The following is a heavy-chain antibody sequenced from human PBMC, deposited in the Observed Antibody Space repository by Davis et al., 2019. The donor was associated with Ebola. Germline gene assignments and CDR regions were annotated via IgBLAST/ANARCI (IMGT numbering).Heavy chain of an antibody. V-gene: IGHV1-2*06. D-gene: IGHD6-19*01. CDR1: GYTFTGYY. J-gene: IGHJ4*02. CDR3: ARDSSGWYYFDY. Sequence: AASVKVSCKASGYTFTGYYMHWVRQAPGQGLEWMGRINPNTGDTNYAQKLQGRVTITRDTSASTAYMELSSLRSEDTAVYYCARDSSGWYYFDYWGQGTLVTVSS. CDR2: INPNTGDT.